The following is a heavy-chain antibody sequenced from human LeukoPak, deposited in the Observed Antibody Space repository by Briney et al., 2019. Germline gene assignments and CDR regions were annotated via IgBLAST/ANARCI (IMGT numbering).Heavy chain of an antibody. J-gene: IGHJ4*02. CDR1: RFTFRSYA. CDR2: ISGSGGST. Sequence: GGSLRLSCAASRFTFRSYAMSWVRQAPGKGLEWVSAISGSGGSTYYADSVKGRFTISRDNSKNTLYLQMNSLRAEDTAGYYCAKDIYITAGNFDYWGQGTLVTVSS. D-gene: IGHD2-21*02. V-gene: IGHV3-23*01. CDR3: AKDIYITAGNFDY.